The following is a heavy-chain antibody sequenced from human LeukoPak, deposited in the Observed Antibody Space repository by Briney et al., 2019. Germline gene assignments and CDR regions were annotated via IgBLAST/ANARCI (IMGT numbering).Heavy chain of an antibody. D-gene: IGHD5-24*01. V-gene: IGHV4-59*08. Sequence: SETLSLTCTVSGGSISSYYWSWVRQPPGKGLEWIGYIYYSGSTNYNPSLKSRVTISVDTSKNQFFLKLSSVTAADTAVYYCARRSRMTTIDAFDIWGQGTMVTVSS. J-gene: IGHJ3*02. CDR1: GGSISSYY. CDR3: ARRSRMTTIDAFDI. CDR2: IYYSGST.